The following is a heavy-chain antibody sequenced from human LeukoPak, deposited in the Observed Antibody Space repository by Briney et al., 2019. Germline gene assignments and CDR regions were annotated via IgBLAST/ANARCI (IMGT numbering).Heavy chain of an antibody. CDR1: GGSISSSSYY. V-gene: IGHV4-39*01. D-gene: IGHD2-2*01. CDR2: IYYSGST. Sequence: SETLSLTCTVSGGSISSSSYYWGWIRQPPGKGLEWIGSIYYSGSTYYNPSLKSRVTISVDTSKNQFSLKLSSVTAADTAVYYCARSVSYQLLFDYWGQGTLVTVSS. CDR3: ARSVSYQLLFDY. J-gene: IGHJ4*02.